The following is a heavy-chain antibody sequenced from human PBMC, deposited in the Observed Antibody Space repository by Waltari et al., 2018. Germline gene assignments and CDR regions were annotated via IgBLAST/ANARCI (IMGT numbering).Heavy chain of an antibody. V-gene: IGHV4-61*02. J-gene: IGHJ4*02. D-gene: IGHD3-22*01. Sequence: QVQLQESGPGLVKPSQTLSLTCTVSGGSISSGRVYWRWIRQPAGKGLEWIGRIYTSGSTNYNPSLKSRVTISVDTSKNQFSLKLSSVTAADTAVYYCARAGSSGYYGDYWGQGTLVTVSS. CDR1: GGSISSGRVY. CDR3: ARAGSSGYYGDY. CDR2: IYTSGST.